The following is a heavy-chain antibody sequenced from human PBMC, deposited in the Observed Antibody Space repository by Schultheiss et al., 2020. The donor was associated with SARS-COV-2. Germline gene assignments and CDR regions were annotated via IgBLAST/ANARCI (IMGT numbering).Heavy chain of an antibody. J-gene: IGHJ1*01. V-gene: IGHV3-13*01. CDR3: VKDMRSSGGMSYFQH. CDR2: IGTAGDT. Sequence: GGSLRLSCAASGFTFDDYAMHWVRQATGKGLEWVSAIGTAGDTYYPGSVKGRFTISRENAKNSLYLQMSSLRAEDTAVYYCVKDMRSSGGMSYFQHWGQGTLVTVSS. CDR1: GFTFDDYA. D-gene: IGHD6-19*01.